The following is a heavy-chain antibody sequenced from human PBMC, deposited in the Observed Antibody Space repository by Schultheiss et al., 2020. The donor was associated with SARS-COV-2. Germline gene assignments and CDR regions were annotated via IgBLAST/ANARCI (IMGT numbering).Heavy chain of an antibody. CDR1: GFTFSSYS. CDR3: ARDYRGSGYIFGHYYYGMDV. D-gene: IGHD3-22*01. CDR2: INSDGSST. Sequence: GGSLRLSCAASGFTFSSYSMNWVRQAPGKGLVWVSRINSDGSSTSYADSVKGRFTISRDNSKNTLYLQMNSLRAEDTAVYYCARDYRGSGYIFGHYYYGMDVWGQGTTVTVSS. V-gene: IGHV3-74*01. J-gene: IGHJ6*02.